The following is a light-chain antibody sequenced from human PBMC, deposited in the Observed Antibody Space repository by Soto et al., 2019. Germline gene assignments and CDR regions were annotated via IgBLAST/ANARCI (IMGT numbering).Light chain of an antibody. J-gene: IGKJ5*01. CDR1: QDINNY. CDR2: DSS. CDR3: QQCNNLPFT. Sequence: DIQMTQSPSSLSASVGDRVTIICQASQDINNYLNWYQQKPGKAPKLLIYDSSNLEIGVPSRFSGSGYGTHFSFTISSLQPEDIATYYCQQCNNLPFTFGQGTRLEIK. V-gene: IGKV1-33*01.